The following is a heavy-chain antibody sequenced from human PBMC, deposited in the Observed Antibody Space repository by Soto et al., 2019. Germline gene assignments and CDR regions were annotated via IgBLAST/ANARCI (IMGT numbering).Heavy chain of an antibody. J-gene: IGHJ4*02. D-gene: IGHD2-2*01. CDR2: IYYSGST. CDR3: ARLRRRPATGGYFDY. Sequence: QVQLQESGPGLVKPSETLSLTCTVSGGSISSYYWSWIRQPPGKGLEWIGYIYYSGSTNYNPSLKSRVTISVDTSKNQFSLKLSSVTAADTAVYYCARLRRRPATGGYFDYWGQGTLVTVSS. V-gene: IGHV4-59*08. CDR1: GGSISSYY.